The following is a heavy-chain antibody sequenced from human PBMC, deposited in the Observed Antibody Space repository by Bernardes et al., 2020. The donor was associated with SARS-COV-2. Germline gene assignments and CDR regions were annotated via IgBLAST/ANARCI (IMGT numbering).Heavy chain of an antibody. Sequence: GGSLRLSCAASGFTTSTYAMSWVRQAPGKGLEWVSAISGSGGSTYYADSVKGRFTISRDNSKNTLSLQMNSLRAEDTAIYYCANVPRRIVAASDLLDAFDIWGQGTMVTVSS. CDR1: GFTTSTYA. CDR2: ISGSGGST. CDR3: ANVPRRIVAASDLLDAFDI. J-gene: IGHJ3*02. V-gene: IGHV3-23*01. D-gene: IGHD1-26*01.